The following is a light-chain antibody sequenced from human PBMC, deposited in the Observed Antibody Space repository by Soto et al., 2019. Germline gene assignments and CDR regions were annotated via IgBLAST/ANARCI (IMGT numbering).Light chain of an antibody. CDR3: QQYYSTPRT. CDR1: QSVSYY. V-gene: IGKV3-15*01. Sequence: EILMTQSPATLSVSPGERVTFSCRASQSVSYYLAWYQQKPGQAPRLLIYDASTRATGVPVRFSGSGSGTEFTLTISSLQSEDVAVYYCQQYYSTPRTFGQGTKVEIK. CDR2: DAS. J-gene: IGKJ1*01.